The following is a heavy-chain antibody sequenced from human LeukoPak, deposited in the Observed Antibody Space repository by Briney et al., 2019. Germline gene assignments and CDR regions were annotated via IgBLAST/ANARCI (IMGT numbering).Heavy chain of an antibody. CDR1: GGTFSSYA. CDR2: IIPIFGTA. V-gene: IGHV1-69*13. J-gene: IGHJ4*02. Sequence: SVKVSCKASGGTFSSYAISWVRQAPGQGLEWMGGIIPIFGTANYAQKFQGRVTITADESTSTAYMELSSLRSEDTAVYYCARQGYDFWSGYYGDYWGQGTLVTVSS. D-gene: IGHD3-3*01. CDR3: ARQGYDFWSGYYGDY.